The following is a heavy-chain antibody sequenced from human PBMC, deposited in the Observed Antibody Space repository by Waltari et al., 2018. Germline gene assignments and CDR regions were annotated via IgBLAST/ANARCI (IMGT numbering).Heavy chain of an antibody. CDR2: IIPIFGTA. CDR3: ATVRVGAYSEWELRG. CDR1: GGTFSSYA. V-gene: IGHV1-69*08. D-gene: IGHD1-26*01. Sequence: QVQLVQSGAEVKKPGSSVKVSCKASGGTFSSYAISWVRQAPGQGLEWMGRIIPIFGTANYAQKFQGRVTMTEDTSTDTAYMELSSLRSEDTAVYYCATVRVGAYSEWELRGWGQGTLVTVSS. J-gene: IGHJ4*02.